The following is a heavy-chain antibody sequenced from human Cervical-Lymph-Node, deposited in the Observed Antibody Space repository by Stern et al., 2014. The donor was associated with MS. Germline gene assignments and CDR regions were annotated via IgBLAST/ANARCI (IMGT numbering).Heavy chain of an antibody. CDR3: ARGELKEGLVRGMDV. D-gene: IGHD1-26*01. CDR1: GGTFSSYA. J-gene: IGHJ6*02. V-gene: IGHV1-69*01. Sequence: QVQLQESGAEVKKPGSSVKVSCKAYGGTFSSYAISWVRQAHGQGLERMGGIIPIFGTANCAQKFQGRVTITADESTSTAYMELSSLRSEDTAVYYCARGELKEGLVRGMDVWGQGTTVTVSS. CDR2: IIPIFGTA.